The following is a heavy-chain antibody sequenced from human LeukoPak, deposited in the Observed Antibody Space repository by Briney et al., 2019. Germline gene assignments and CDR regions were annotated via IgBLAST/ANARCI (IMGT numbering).Heavy chain of an antibody. J-gene: IGHJ3*02. D-gene: IGHD3-22*01. CDR1: GFTFSSYA. Sequence: GGSLRLSCAASGFTFSSYAMHWVRQAPGKGLEWVAVISYDGSNKYYADSVKGRFTISRDNSKNTLYLQMNSLRAEDTAVYYCAKDGGLLIAFDIWGQGTMVTVSS. V-gene: IGHV3-30-3*01. CDR3: AKDGGLLIAFDI. CDR2: ISYDGSNK.